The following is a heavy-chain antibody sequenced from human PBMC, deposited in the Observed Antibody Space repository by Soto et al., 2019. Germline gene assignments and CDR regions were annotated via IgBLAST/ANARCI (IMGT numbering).Heavy chain of an antibody. CDR3: ARGSGGATATLGYYYFDMDV. CDR1: GDTFTGYY. V-gene: IGHV1-2*04. Sequence: QVQLVQAGAEVNKPGASVTVSCRASGDTFTGYYMHWVRQAPVQGLEWMGWINPTSGVTKYAQKFQGWVTLTRDTYGRTVYMQLSRLRYDDTAVYFCARGSGGATATLGYYYFDMDVWRTGTIVTVSS. J-gene: IGHJ6*03. D-gene: IGHD5-12*01. CDR2: INPTSGVT.